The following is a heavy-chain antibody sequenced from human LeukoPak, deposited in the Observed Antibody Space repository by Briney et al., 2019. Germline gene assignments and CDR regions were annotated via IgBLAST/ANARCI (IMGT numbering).Heavy chain of an antibody. CDR1: GFTFSSYA. CDR2: IIPILGIA. V-gene: IGHV1-69*04. Sequence: GGSLRLSCAASGFTFSSYAISWVRQAPGQGLEWMGRIIPILGIANYAQKFQGRVTITADKSTSTAYMELSSLRSEDTAVYYCARDLPDYGDEGGYFDYWGQGTLVTVSS. D-gene: IGHD4-17*01. J-gene: IGHJ4*02. CDR3: ARDLPDYGDEGGYFDY.